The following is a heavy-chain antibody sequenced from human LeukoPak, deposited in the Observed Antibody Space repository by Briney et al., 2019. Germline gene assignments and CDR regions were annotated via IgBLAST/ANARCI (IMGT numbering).Heavy chain of an antibody. J-gene: IGHJ4*02. D-gene: IGHD3-22*01. V-gene: IGHV3-21*01. CDR1: GFTFSSYA. CDR2: ISSSSSYI. CDR3: ATVHYYDSSGSFDY. Sequence: GGSLRLSCEASGFTFSSYAMNWVRQAPGKGLEWVSSISSSSSYIYYADSVKGRFTISRDNAKNSLYLQMNSLRAEDTAVYYCATVHYYDSSGSFDYWGQGTLVTVSS.